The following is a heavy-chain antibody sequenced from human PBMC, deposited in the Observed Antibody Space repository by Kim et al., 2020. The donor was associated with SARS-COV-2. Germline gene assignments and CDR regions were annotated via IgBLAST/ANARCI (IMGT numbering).Heavy chain of an antibody. CDR3: AREEKGDYDY. V-gene: IGHV3-64*01. CDR1: GFTFSDYP. D-gene: IGHD2-21*01. J-gene: IGHJ4*02. CDR2: ISGNARKV. Sequence: GGSLRLSCAASGFTFSDYPMHWVRQTPGKELESVSVISGNARKVYYANSVRGRFTISRDNSKNTLYLEMGSLRAEDMAVYYCAREEKGDYDYWGQGTLVTVSS.